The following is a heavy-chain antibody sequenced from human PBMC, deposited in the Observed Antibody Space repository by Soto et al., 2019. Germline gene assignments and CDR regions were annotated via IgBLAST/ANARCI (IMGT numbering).Heavy chain of an antibody. CDR1: GFTFSNYA. CDR3: AKRSLTPAAMKSPFDY. Sequence: DVQLLESGGGLVQPGGSLRLSCAASGFTFSNYAMSWVRQAPGKGLEWVSTISGGGDSTYYADSVKGRFTISRDNSKNTLYLQVNSLRAEDTAAYYCAKRSLTPAAMKSPFDYWGQGTLVTVSS. J-gene: IGHJ4*02. CDR2: ISGGGDST. V-gene: IGHV3-23*01. D-gene: IGHD2-2*01.